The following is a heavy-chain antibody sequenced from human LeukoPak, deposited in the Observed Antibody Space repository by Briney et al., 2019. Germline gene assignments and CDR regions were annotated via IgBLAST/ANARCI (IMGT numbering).Heavy chain of an antibody. CDR2: INHSGST. D-gene: IGHD1-26*01. CDR3: ARVVGATRCHFDY. J-gene: IGHJ4*02. CDR1: GGSFSGYY. V-gene: IGHV4-34*01. Sequence: SETLSLTCAVYGGSFSGYYWSWIRQPPGKGLEWIGEINHSGSTNYNPSLESRVTISVDTSKNQFSLKLSSVTAADTAVYYCARVVGATRCHFDYWGQGTLVTVSS.